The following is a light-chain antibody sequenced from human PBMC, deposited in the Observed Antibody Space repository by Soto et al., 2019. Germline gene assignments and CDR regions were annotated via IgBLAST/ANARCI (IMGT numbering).Light chain of an antibody. Sequence: EIALTQSPGTLSLSPGERGTLSCRASQSVSSNYLAWYQQKPGQAPRLLIYSAFSRPTGIPDRFSGSGSGTDFALTISRLEPEDFAVYYCQYSGSSPWAFGQGTKVEIK. CDR1: QSVSSNY. V-gene: IGKV3-20*01. CDR3: QYSGSSPWA. J-gene: IGKJ1*01. CDR2: SAF.